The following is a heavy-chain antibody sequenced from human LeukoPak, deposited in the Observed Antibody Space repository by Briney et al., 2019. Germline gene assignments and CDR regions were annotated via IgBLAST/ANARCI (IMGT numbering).Heavy chain of an antibody. CDR2: TNTDGTIT. CDR3: VRGRGSYWYDLGPAFNM. D-gene: IGHD1-26*01. V-gene: IGHV3-74*01. J-gene: IGHJ3*02. CDR1: GFTFSSYG. Sequence: GGTLRLSCAASGFTFSSYGMSWVRQAPGKGLVWVSRTNTDGTITDYADSAKGRFTISRDNAKKTLNLQMESLRVDDTAVYYCVRGRGSYWYDLGPAFNMWGQGTMVTVSS.